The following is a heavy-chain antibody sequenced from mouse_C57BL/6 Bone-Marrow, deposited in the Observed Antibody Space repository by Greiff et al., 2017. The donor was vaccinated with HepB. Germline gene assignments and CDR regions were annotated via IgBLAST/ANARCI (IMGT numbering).Heavy chain of an antibody. Sequence: EVQLQQSVAELVRPGASVKLSCTASGFNIKNPYMHWVKQRPEQGLEWIGRIDPANGNTKYAPKFQGKATITADTSSNTAYLQLSSLTSEDTAIYYCARGGLDGYRWYFDVWGTGTTVTVSS. J-gene: IGHJ1*03. V-gene: IGHV14-3*01. CDR2: IDPANGNT. D-gene: IGHD2-3*01. CDR3: ARGGLDGYRWYFDV. CDR1: GFNIKNPY.